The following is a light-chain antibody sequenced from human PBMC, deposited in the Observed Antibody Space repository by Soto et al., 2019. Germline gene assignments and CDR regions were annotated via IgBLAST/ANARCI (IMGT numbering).Light chain of an antibody. CDR3: QQYYSYPLT. CDR2: DAS. V-gene: IGKV1-5*01. CDR1: QSISSW. Sequence: TQSPATLSLSPGERATLSCGASQSISSWLAWYQQKPGKAPKLLIYDASSLESGVPSRFSGSGSGTEFTLTISCLQSEDFATYYCQQYYSYPLTFGQGTRLEIK. J-gene: IGKJ5*01.